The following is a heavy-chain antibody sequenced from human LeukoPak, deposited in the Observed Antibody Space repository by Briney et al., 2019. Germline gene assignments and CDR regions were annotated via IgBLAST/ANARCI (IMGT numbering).Heavy chain of an antibody. D-gene: IGHD6-13*01. CDR2: IYHTGNI. V-gene: IGHV4-59*01. Sequence: PSETLSLTCAVSGASITSYYWTWIRQPPGKGLEWIGYIYHTGNIKYNPSLNSRVTISVDTSKNQFSLKLSSVTAADTAVYYCARVSSSWYQDWYFDLWGRGTLVTVSS. CDR3: ARVSSSWYQDWYFDL. CDR1: GASITSYY. J-gene: IGHJ2*01.